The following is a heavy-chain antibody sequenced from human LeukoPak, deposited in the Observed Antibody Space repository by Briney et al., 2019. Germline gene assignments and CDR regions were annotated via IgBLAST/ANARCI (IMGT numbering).Heavy chain of an antibody. Sequence: PGGSLRLSCAASGFTFSSYAMSWVRQAPGKGLEWVAVISYDGSNKYYADSVKGRFTVSRDNSKNTLYLQMNSLRTEDTAVYYCAGIAVAGPFDYWGQGTLVTVSS. CDR3: AGIAVAGPFDY. D-gene: IGHD6-19*01. J-gene: IGHJ4*02. V-gene: IGHV3-30*03. CDR2: ISYDGSNK. CDR1: GFTFSSYA.